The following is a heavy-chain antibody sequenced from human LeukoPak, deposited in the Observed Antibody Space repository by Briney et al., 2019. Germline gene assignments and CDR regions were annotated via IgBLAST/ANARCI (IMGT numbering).Heavy chain of an antibody. CDR3: ARLVILPAATDAFDI. V-gene: IGHV3-11*04. J-gene: IGHJ3*02. Sequence: PGGSLRLSCAASGFTFSDYSMSWLRQAPGKGLEWVSYIRSSGNTIYYADSVKGRFTISRDNAKNSLYLQMNSLRAEDTAVYYCARLVILPAATDAFDIWGQGTMVTVSS. CDR1: GFTFSDYS. D-gene: IGHD2-2*01. CDR2: IRSSGNTI.